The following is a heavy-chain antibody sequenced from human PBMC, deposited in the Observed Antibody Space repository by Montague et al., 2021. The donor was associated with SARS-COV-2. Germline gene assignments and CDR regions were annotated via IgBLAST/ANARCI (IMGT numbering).Heavy chain of an antibody. CDR1: GFTFRNYA. D-gene: IGHD3-3*01. J-gene: IGHJ4*02. Sequence: SLRLSCAASGFTFRNYAMSWVRQAPGKGLEWVSTITGSGGSTYYADSVKGRFTISRDNSKNTLYLQMSSLTAEDTAVYYCANHQGITVFGVIFNGGQGTRVPVSS. V-gene: IGHV3-23*01. CDR2: ITGSGGST. CDR3: ANHQGITVFGVIFN.